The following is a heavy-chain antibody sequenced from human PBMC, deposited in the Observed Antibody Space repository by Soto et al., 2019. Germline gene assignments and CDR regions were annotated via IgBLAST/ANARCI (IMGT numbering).Heavy chain of an antibody. CDR1: GFSFGSYA. V-gene: IGHV3-23*01. CDR3: AGGISLDY. Sequence: GESLKISCAASGFSFGSYALSWVRQAPGKGLEWVSTIRGSDGKTFYADSVQGRFSISRDTSQSTLYLQMNSLRADETAMINCAGGISLDYGGRG. J-gene: IGHJ2*01. CDR2: IRGSDGKT. D-gene: IGHD3-16*01.